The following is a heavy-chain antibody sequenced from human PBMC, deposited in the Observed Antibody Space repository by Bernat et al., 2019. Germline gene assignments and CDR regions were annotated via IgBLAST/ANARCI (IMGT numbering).Heavy chain of an antibody. CDR2: ISYDGSNK. CDR3: ASDVLGETVAFDF. Sequence: QVQLVESGGGVVQPGRSLRLSCAASGFTFSSYAMHWVRQAPGKGLEWVAVISYDGSNKYYADSVKGRFTISRDNSQNTLYLQMNSLRAEDTAVYYCASDVLGETVAFDFWGQGTMVTVSS. CDR1: GFTFSSYA. V-gene: IGHV3-30*01. J-gene: IGHJ3*01. D-gene: IGHD3-16*01.